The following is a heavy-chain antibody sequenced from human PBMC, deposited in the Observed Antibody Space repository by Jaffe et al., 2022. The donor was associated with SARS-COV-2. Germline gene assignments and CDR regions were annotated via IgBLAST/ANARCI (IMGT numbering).Heavy chain of an antibody. J-gene: IGHJ4*02. D-gene: IGHD6-6*01. CDR1: GFTFSSYA. CDR3: ARGGGAARGGRYFDY. Sequence: QVQLVESGGGVVQPGRSLRLSCAASGFTFSSYAMHWVRQAPGKGLEWVAVISYDGSNKYYADSVKGRFTISRDNSKNTLYLQMNSLRAEDTAVYYCARGGGAARGGRYFDYWGQGTLVTVSS. CDR2: ISYDGSNK. V-gene: IGHV3-30-3*01.